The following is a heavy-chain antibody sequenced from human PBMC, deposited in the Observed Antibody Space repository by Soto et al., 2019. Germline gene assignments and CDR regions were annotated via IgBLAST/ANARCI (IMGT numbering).Heavy chain of an antibody. J-gene: IGHJ4*02. D-gene: IGHD4-17*01. V-gene: IGHV3-21*01. Sequence: GGSLRLSCAASGFTFSSYSMNWVRQAPGKGLEWVSSISSSSSYIYYADSVKGRFTIARDNANNSHNRQMNSLRAEDTAVYYCARRCHTPIDYAADIDYWGQGTLVTVSS. CDR2: ISSSSSYI. CDR1: GFTFSSYS. CDR3: ARRCHTPIDYAADIDY.